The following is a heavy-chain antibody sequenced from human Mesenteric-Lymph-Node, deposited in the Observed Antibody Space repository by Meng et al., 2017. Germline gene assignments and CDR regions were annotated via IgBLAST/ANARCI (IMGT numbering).Heavy chain of an antibody. CDR1: GFTFRSYG. D-gene: IGHD4-23*01. Sequence: QVQLVESGGGVVQPGRSLRLSGAASGFTFRSYGMHWVRQAPGKGLEWVAVIWSDGSNRYYADSVKGRFAISRDISKNTLILQMNSLRAEDTAVYYCARGYYGGNSDFDYWGQGTLVTVSS. CDR2: IWSDGSNR. CDR3: ARGYYGGNSDFDY. V-gene: IGHV3-33*01. J-gene: IGHJ4*02.